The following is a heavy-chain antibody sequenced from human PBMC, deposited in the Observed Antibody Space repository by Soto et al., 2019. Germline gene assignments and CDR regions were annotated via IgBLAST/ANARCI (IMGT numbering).Heavy chain of an antibody. V-gene: IGHV3-23*01. CDR3: ASTWSGYYYFDS. Sequence: EVQLLESGGGLVQPGGSLRLSCAASGFTFSSYAMSWVRQAPGKGLEWVSAISGSGGSTYYADSVKGRFTISRDNSKKTLDLQMNSLRAEDTAVYYCASTWSGYYYFDSWGQGTLVTVSS. J-gene: IGHJ4*02. CDR1: GFTFSSYA. D-gene: IGHD3-3*01. CDR2: ISGSGGST.